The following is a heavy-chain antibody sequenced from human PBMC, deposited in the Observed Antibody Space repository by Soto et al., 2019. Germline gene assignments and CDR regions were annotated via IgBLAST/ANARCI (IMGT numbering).Heavy chain of an antibody. CDR1: GFTFDDYA. Sequence: GGSLRLSCAASGFTFDDYAMHWVRQAPGKGLEWVSGISWNSGSIGYADSVKGRFTISRDNAKNSLYLQMNSLRAEDTALYYCAKDMGYCSGGSCYSLSYYYYYGMDVWGQGTTVTVSS. D-gene: IGHD2-15*01. J-gene: IGHJ6*02. V-gene: IGHV3-9*01. CDR2: ISWNSGSI. CDR3: AKDMGYCSGGSCYSLSYYYYYGMDV.